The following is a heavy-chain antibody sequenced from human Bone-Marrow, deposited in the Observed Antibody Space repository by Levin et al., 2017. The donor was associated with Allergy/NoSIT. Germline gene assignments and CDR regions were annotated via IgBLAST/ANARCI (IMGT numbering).Heavy chain of an antibody. CDR1: GFTFSSYW. J-gene: IGHJ5*02. CDR2: IKQDGSEK. Sequence: GESLKISCAASGFTFSSYWMSWVRQAPGKGLEWVANIKQDGSEKYYVDSVKGRFTISRDNAKNSLYLQMNSLRAEDTAVYYCARGPNRYSGYDYNWENSWFDPWGQGTLVTVSS. CDR3: ARGPNRYSGYDYNWENSWFDP. V-gene: IGHV3-7*01. D-gene: IGHD5-12*01.